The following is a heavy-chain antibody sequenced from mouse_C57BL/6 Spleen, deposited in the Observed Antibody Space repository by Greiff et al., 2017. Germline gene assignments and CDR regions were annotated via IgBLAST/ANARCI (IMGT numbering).Heavy chain of an antibody. Sequence: EVKLQESGAELVRPGASVKLSCTASGFNIKDDYMHWVKQRPEQGLEWIGWIDPENGDTEYASKFQGKATITADTSSNTAYLQLSSLTSEDTAVYYCTTSLHDYDGYYFDYWGQGTTLTVSS. V-gene: IGHV14-4*01. CDR3: TTSLHDYDGYYFDY. CDR2: IDPENGDT. J-gene: IGHJ2*01. CDR1: GFNIKDDY. D-gene: IGHD2-4*01.